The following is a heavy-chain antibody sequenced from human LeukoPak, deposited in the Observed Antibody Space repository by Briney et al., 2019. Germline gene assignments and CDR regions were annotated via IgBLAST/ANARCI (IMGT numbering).Heavy chain of an antibody. D-gene: IGHD2-2*01. CDR2: INPSGGST. V-gene: IGHV1-46*03. CDR3: ASRGYCSSTSCFRRNWFDP. J-gene: IGHJ5*02. Sequence: ASVKVSCKASGYTFTSYYMHWVRQAPGQGLEWMGIINPSGGSTSYAQKFQGRVTMTRDTSTSTVYMELSSLRSEDTAVYYCASRGYCSSTSCFRRNWFDPWGQGTLVTVSS. CDR1: GYTFTSYY.